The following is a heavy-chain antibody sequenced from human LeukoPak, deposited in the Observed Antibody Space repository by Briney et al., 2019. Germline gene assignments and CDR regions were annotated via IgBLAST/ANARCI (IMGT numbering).Heavy chain of an antibody. Sequence: GGSLRLSCTASGFTFSIYGMHWVRQAPGKGLEWVAFIRYDGSNKYYADSVKGRFTISRDNSKNTLYLEMNSLRAEDTAVYYCAVRGIVGATSQDYWGQGTLVTASS. CDR2: IRYDGSNK. D-gene: IGHD1-26*01. J-gene: IGHJ4*02. CDR1: GFTFSIYG. V-gene: IGHV3-30*02. CDR3: AVRGIVGATSQDY.